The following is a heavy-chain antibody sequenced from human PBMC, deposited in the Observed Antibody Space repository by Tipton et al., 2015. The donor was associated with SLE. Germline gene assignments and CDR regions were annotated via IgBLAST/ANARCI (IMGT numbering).Heavy chain of an antibody. D-gene: IGHD2-15*01. CDR1: GFTFSSYW. V-gene: IGHV3-7*03. Sequence: SLRFSCAASGFTFSSYWMSWVRQAPGKGLEWVANIKQDGSEKYYVDSVKGRFTISRDNAKNSLYLQMNSLRAEDTAVYYCAKDLRNEVVVAATYYWGPGTLVAVSS. CDR3: AKDLRNEVVVAATYY. J-gene: IGHJ4*02. CDR2: IKQDGSEK.